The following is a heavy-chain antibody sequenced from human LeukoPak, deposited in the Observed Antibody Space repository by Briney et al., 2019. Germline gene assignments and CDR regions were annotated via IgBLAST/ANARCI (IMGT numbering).Heavy chain of an antibody. J-gene: IGHJ4*02. CDR2: INHSGST. CDR3: ARGDIAVDGPYYFDY. D-gene: IGHD6-19*01. V-gene: IGHV4-34*01. CDR1: GGSFSGYY. Sequence: SETLSLTCAVYGGSFSGYYWSWIRQPPGKGLEWIGEINHSGSTNYNPSLKSRVTISVDTSKNQFSLKLSSVTAADTAVYYCARGDIAVDGPYYFDYWGQGTLVTVSS.